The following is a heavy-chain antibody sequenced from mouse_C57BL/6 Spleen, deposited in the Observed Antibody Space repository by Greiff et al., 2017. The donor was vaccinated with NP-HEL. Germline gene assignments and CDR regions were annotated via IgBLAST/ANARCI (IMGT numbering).Heavy chain of an antibody. D-gene: IGHD1-1*01. J-gene: IGHJ4*01. CDR3: ARESSGSLYAMDY. CDR2: IYPGDGDT. CDR1: GYAFSSSW. Sequence: QVQLQQSGPELVKPGASVKISCKASGYAFSSSWMNWVKPRPGKGLEWIGRIYPGDGDTNYNGKFKGKATLTADKSSSTAYMQLSSLTSEDSAVYFCARESSGSLYAMDYWGQGTSVTVSS. V-gene: IGHV1-82*01.